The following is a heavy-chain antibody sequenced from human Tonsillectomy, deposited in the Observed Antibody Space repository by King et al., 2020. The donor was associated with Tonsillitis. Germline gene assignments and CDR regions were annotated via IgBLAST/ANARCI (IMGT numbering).Heavy chain of an antibody. V-gene: IGHV5-51*01. CDR2: IFPGDSDT. J-gene: IGHJ4*01. D-gene: IGHD6-13*01. Sequence: WVRQMPGKGLEWMGIIFPGDSDTTYSPSFQGQVTISVDKSITTAYLQWTSLKDSDTAMYYCARRPGVIAAVDYCGHGTLVTVSS. CDR3: ARRPGVIAAVDY.